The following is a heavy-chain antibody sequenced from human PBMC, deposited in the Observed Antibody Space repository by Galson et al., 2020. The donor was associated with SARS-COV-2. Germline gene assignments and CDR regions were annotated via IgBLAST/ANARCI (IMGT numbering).Heavy chain of an antibody. CDR3: ARVGPTAGAFYAFDI. V-gene: IGHV4-4*02. D-gene: IGHD6-13*01. J-gene: IGHJ3*02. Sequence: SETLSLTCAVSGDSITSHNWWTWVRQYPGRGLEWIGEIHHSGVAHYIPSLKSRVSISVDKAQNQFSLNVISVTAADTAIYFCARVGPTAGAFYAFDIGGQVTMVTVSS. CDR2: IHHSGVA. CDR1: GDSITSHNW.